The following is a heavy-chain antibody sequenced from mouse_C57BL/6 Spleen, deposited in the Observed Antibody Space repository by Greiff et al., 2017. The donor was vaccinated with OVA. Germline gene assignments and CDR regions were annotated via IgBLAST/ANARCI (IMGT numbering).Heavy chain of an antibody. D-gene: IGHD1-1*01. CDR1: GYTFTSYW. J-gene: IGHJ2*01. CDR3: ARKWPTLVCSGFDY. CDR2: IDPSDSYT. Sequence: QVQLQQSGAELVMPGASVKLSCKASGYTFTSYWMHWVKQRPGQGLEWIGEIDPSDSYTNYNQKFKGKSTLTVDKSSSTAYMQLSSLTSEDSAVFYCARKWPTLVCSGFDYWGQGTTLTVSS. V-gene: IGHV1-69*01.